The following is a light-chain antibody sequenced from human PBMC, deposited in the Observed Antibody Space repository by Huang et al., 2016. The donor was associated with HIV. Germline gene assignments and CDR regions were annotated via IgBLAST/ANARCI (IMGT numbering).Light chain of an antibody. CDR2: LAS. CDR1: QSVLYSSNNKNY. CDR3: QQYYSIPWT. Sequence: DIVMTQSPDSLAVSLGERATIDCKSSQSVLYSSNNKNYLAWYQQKSGQSPNLLIYLASTRESGVPDRFSGSGSGTDFTLTISSLQAEDVAVYFCQQYYSIPWTFGQGTKVEVK. V-gene: IGKV4-1*01. J-gene: IGKJ1*01.